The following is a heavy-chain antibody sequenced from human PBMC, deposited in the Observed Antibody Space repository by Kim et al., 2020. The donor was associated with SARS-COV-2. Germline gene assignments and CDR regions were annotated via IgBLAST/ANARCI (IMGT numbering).Heavy chain of an antibody. V-gene: IGHV3-48*03. Sequence: TKSYTDSVKGRFTISRDNAKNSLYLQMNSLRAEDTAVYFCATNRAFDYWGQGTLITVSS. J-gene: IGHJ4*02. CDR2: TK. CDR3: ATNRAFDY.